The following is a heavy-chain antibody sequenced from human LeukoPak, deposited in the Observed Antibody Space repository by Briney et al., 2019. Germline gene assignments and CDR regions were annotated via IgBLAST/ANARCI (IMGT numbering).Heavy chain of an antibody. J-gene: IGHJ4*02. CDR1: GVTFSSYA. CDR2: LHGNGDET. CDR3: AAKRMAGTGYYFES. Sequence: GGSLRLSCAASGVTFSSYAMNWVRQAPGRGLEWVSSLHGNGDETHYADSVKGRFTISRDNSKATLYLQMNSLRADDTALYYCAAKRMAGTGYYFESWGQGTLVTVSS. D-gene: IGHD6-19*01. V-gene: IGHV3-23*01.